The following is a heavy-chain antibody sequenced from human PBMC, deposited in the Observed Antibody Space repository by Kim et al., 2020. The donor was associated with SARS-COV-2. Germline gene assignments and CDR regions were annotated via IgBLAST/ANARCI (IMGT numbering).Heavy chain of an antibody. CDR1: GGSFSGYY. D-gene: IGHD3-10*01. J-gene: IGHJ4*02. Sequence: SETLSLTCAVYGGSFSGYYWSWIRQPPGKGLEWIGEINHSRSTNYNPSLKSRVTISVDTSKNQFSLKLSSVTAADTAVYYCARGYGLIDYWGQGTLVTVSS. V-gene: IGHV4-34*01. CDR2: INHSRST. CDR3: ARGYGLIDY.